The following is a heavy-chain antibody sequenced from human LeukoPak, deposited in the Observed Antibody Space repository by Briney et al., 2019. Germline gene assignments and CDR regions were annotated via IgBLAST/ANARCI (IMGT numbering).Heavy chain of an antibody. D-gene: IGHD6-13*01. CDR3: ARPSRPYRSSEYFQH. CDR1: GFTFSSYE. V-gene: IGHV3-48*03. J-gene: IGHJ1*01. Sequence: GGSLRLSCAASGFTFSSYEMNWVRQVPGKGLEWISYISSSGSTIYFADSVKGRFTISRDNAKNSLYLQMNSLRAEDAAVYYCARPSRPYRSSEYFQHWGQGTLVIVSS. CDR2: ISSSGSTI.